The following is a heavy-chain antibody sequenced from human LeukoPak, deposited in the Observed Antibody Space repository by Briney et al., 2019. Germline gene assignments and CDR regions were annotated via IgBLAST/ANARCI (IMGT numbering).Heavy chain of an antibody. CDR2: IDTDTGKP. CDR3: ARGRYSSSWFSWSDP. D-gene: IGHD6-13*01. J-gene: IGHJ5*02. Sequence: ASVKVSCKASGYTFTNYAINWVRQAPGQGLEWMGWIDTDTGKPTYVLGFTGRFVFSLDTSVSTAYLQISSLKAEDTAVYYCARGRYSSSWFSWSDPWGQGTLVIVSS. V-gene: IGHV7-4-1*02. CDR1: GYTFTNYA.